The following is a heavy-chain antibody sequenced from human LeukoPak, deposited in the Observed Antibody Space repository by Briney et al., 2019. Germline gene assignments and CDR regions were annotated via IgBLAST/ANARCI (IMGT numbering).Heavy chain of an antibody. CDR2: IIPIFGTA. D-gene: IGHD1-26*01. J-gene: IGHJ4*02. V-gene: IGHV1-69*06. Sequence: VTVSCKASGGTFSSYAISWVRQAPGQGLEWMGRIIPIFGTANYAQKFQGRVTITADKSTSTAYMELSSLRSEDTAVYYCARDRSGRSGSYALPDYWGQGTLVTVSS. CDR1: GGTFSSYA. CDR3: ARDRSGRSGSYALPDY.